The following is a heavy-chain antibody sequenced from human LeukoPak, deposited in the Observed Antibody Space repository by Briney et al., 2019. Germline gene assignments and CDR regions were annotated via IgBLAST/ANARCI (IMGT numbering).Heavy chain of an antibody. Sequence: GGSLRLSCAASGFTFSSYSMNWVRQAPGEGLEWVSSISSSSSYIYYAGSVKGRFTISRDNAKNPLYLQMNSLRAEDTAVYYCARDLVYYDSSGYPSSNWFDPWGQGTPVTVSS. CDR2: ISSSSSYI. J-gene: IGHJ5*02. D-gene: IGHD3-22*01. V-gene: IGHV3-21*01. CDR3: ARDLVYYDSSGYPSSNWFDP. CDR1: GFTFSSYS.